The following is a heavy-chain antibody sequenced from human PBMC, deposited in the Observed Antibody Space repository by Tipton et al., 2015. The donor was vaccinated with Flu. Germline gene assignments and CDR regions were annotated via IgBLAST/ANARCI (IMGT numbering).Heavy chain of an antibody. J-gene: IGHJ4*02. CDR3: ARGRPEWELQTYYFDY. D-gene: IGHD1-26*01. CDR1: GGSFSGYY. Sequence: TLSLTCAVYGGSFSGYYWSWIRQPPGKGLEWIGGIYYSGSTYYNPSLKSRVTISVDTSKNQFSLKLSSVTAADTAVYYCARGRPEWELQTYYFDYWGQGTLVTVSS. CDR2: IYYSGST. V-gene: IGHV4-34*01.